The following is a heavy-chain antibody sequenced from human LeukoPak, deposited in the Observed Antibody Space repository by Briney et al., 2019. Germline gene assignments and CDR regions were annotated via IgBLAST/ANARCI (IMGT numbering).Heavy chain of an antibody. CDR1: GFTFSSYS. CDR2: ISSSSSYI. J-gene: IGHJ4*02. CDR3: AWGVVPAAIGDY. Sequence: GGSLRLSCAASGFTFSSYSMNWVRQAPGKGLEWVSSISSSSSYIYYADSVKGRFTISRDNAKNSLYLQMYSLRAEDTAVYYCAWGVVPAAIGDYWGQGTLVTVSS. D-gene: IGHD2-2*02. V-gene: IGHV3-21*01.